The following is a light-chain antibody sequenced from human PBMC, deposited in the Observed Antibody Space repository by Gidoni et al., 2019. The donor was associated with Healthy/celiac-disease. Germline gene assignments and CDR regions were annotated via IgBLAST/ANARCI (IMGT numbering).Light chain of an antibody. Sequence: QSVLTQPPSASGTPGQRVTISCSGSSSNIGINYVYWYQQLPGTAPKLLIYSNNQRPSGVPDRFSGSKSGTSASLAISGLRSEDEADYYCAAWDDSLSGPGVFGGGTKLTVL. CDR3: AAWDDSLSGPGV. V-gene: IGLV1-47*02. CDR1: SSNIGINY. CDR2: SNN. J-gene: IGLJ3*02.